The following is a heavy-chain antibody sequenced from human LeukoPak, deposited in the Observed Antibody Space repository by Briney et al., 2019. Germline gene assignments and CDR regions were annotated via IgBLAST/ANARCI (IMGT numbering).Heavy chain of an antibody. J-gene: IGHJ4*02. CDR1: GGSISKNY. CDR3: AREGGSGTYYNS. V-gene: IGHV4-59*01. CDR2: IYSGST. D-gene: IGHD3-10*01. Sequence: ETLSLTCSLSGGSISKNYWSWIRQPPGKGLEWIGYIYSGSTNYNPSLKSRVTISVDTSKSQFSLKLSSVTAADTAVYYCAREGGSGTYYNSWGQGTLVTVSS.